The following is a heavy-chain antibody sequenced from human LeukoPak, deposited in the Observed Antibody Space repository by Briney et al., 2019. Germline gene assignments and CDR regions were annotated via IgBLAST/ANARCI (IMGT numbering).Heavy chain of an antibody. CDR3: VKIGVGVPTWAFDI. J-gene: IGHJ3*02. CDR1: GFTFSDHY. D-gene: IGHD1-26*01. CDR2: TRNKANSYTT. V-gene: IGHV3-72*01. Sequence: PGGSLRLSCTASGFTFSDHYMDWVRQAPGKGLEWVGRTRNKANSYTTEYAASVKGRFSISRDDLKNSLYLQMNSLKTEDTAVYYCVKIGVGVPTWAFDIWGQGTMVTVSS.